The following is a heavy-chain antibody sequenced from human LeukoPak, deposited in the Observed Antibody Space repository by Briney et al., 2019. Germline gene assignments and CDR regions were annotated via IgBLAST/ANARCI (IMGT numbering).Heavy chain of an antibody. D-gene: IGHD3-10*01. CDR2: IYSSGST. J-gene: IGHJ4*02. CDR3: ASAAGGSGSYYNGGFDY. Sequence: SETLSLTCTVSGDSVSSGGYYWSWLRQHPGQGLEWIGYIYSSGSTYYNPSLKSRVTISVDTSKNQFSLKLNSVTAADTAVYYCASAAGGSGSYYNGGFDYWGQGTLVTVSS. CDR1: GDSVSSGGYY. V-gene: IGHV4-31*03.